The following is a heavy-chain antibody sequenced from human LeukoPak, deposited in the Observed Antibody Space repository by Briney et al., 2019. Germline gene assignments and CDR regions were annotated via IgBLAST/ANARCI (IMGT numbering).Heavy chain of an antibody. J-gene: IGHJ5*02. Sequence: PSETLSLTCAVYGGSFSGYYWSWIRQPPGKGLEWIGEINHSGSTNYNPSLKSRVTISVDTSKNQFSLKLSSLTAADTAVYYCARPPWFDPWGQGTLVTVSS. CDR3: ARPPWFDP. CDR1: GGSFSGYY. CDR2: INHSGST. V-gene: IGHV4-34*01.